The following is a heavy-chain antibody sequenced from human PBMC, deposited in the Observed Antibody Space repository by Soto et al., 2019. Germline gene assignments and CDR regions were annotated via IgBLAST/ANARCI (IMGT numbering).Heavy chain of an antibody. J-gene: IGHJ6*02. CDR2: INPNSGGT. V-gene: IGHV1-2*04. CDR3: ARDRGRGDSSSLDMDV. D-gene: IGHD6-13*01. CDR1: GYTFTGYY. Sequence: ASVKVSCKASGYTFTGYYMHWVRQAPGQGLEWMGWINPNSGGTNYAQKFQGWVTMTRDTSISTAYMELSRLRSDDTAVYYCARDRGRGDSSSLDMDVWGQGTTVTVSS.